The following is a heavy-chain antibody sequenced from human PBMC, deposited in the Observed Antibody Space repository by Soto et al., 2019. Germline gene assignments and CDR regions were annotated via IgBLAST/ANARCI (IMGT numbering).Heavy chain of an antibody. Sequence: GGSLRLSCAASGLTFSSYSMNWVRQAPGKGLEWVSSISSSSSYIYYADSVKGRFTISRDNAKNSLYLQMNSLRAEDTAVYCCARARKVGSFDYWGQGTLVTVSS. CDR3: ARARKVGSFDY. J-gene: IGHJ4*02. D-gene: IGHD1-26*01. CDR2: ISSSSSYI. CDR1: GLTFSSYS. V-gene: IGHV3-21*01.